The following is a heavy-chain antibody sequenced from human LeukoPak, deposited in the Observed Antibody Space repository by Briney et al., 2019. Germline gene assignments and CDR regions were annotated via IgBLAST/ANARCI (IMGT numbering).Heavy chain of an antibody. Sequence: SGTLSLTCTVSGGSISSYYWRWIRQPPGKGLEWIGYIYYSGSTNYNPSLKSRVTISVDTSKNQFSLKLSSVTAADTAVYYCARAVSGAWFDPWGQGTLVIVSS. J-gene: IGHJ5*02. CDR1: GGSISSYY. V-gene: IGHV4-59*08. CDR2: IYYSGST. CDR3: ARAVSGAWFDP.